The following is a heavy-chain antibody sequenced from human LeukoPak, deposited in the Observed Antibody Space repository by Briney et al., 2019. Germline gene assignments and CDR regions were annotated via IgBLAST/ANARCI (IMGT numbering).Heavy chain of an antibody. CDR3: ARVLDTKRGYSGYDS. CDR1: GYTFTHYY. J-gene: IGHJ5*02. D-gene: IGHD5-12*01. CDR2: INPNSGDT. Sequence: ASVKVSCKASGYTFTHYYMHWVRQAPGQGLEWMGWINPNSGDTNYPQKFQGRVTMTRDMSTTTVYMELSSLRSDDTTVYYCARVLDTKRGYSGYDSWGQGTLVTVSS. V-gene: IGHV1-2*02.